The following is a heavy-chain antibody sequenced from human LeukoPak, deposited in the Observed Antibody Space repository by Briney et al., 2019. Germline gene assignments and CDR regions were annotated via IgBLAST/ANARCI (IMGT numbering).Heavy chain of an antibody. V-gene: IGHV3-7*01. CDR1: GFTSSSHW. J-gene: IGHJ5*02. CDR2: IKPDGSEE. Sequence: GGSLRLSCEASGFTSSSHWMSWVRQAPGKRLEWVATIKPDGSEENYVDSVKGRFTISRDNAKNSLHLQMNSLRAEDTAMYYCVTGGHYSGSWGQGSLVTASS. CDR3: VTGGHYSGS. D-gene: IGHD3-3*01.